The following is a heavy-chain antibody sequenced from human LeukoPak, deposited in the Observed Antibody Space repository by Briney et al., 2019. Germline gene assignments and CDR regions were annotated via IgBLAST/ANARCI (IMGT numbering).Heavy chain of an antibody. V-gene: IGHV1-18*01. CDR1: GYMFTSYG. J-gene: IGHJ4*02. CDR2: ISAYNGNT. D-gene: IGHD3-22*01. Sequence: ASVKVSCKXSGYMFTSYGISWVRQAPRQGLEWMGRISAYNGNTNYAQKLQGRVTMTTDTSTSTAYMELRSLRSDDTAVYYCARDLSDSSGYYTYYFDYWGQGTLVTVSS. CDR3: ARDLSDSSGYYTYYFDY.